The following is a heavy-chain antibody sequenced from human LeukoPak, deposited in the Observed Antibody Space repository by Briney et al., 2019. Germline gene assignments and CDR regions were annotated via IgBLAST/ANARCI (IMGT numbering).Heavy chain of an antibody. CDR2: IISMFGTA. Sequence: SLKVSCEASGGTFRIYAISWVRHAPGQRLWWMGGIISMFGTANYAQKLQGRDTISADESTSTAYIELSSPRSEDTGVYYCARQTTLRMIVVGEFDYWGQGTLVTVSS. D-gene: IGHD3-22*01. J-gene: IGHJ4*02. V-gene: IGHV1-69*13. CDR3: ARQTTLRMIVVGEFDY. CDR1: GGTFRIYA.